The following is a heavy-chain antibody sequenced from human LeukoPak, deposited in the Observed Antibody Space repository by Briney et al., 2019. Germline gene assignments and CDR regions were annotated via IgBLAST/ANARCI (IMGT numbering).Heavy chain of an antibody. CDR3: ARESGTYSYGTFDI. CDR1: RFTFSDYR. J-gene: IGHJ3*02. CDR2: ISNDLTTI. V-gene: IGHV3-11*01. D-gene: IGHD1-26*01. Sequence: PGGSLRLSCVASRFTFSDYRMTWVRQAPGKGLEWIAYISNDLTTIHYAASVKGRFTISRDNAKNSLVLQMNSLRAEDTAVYYCARESGTYSYGTFDIWGQGTMVTVSS.